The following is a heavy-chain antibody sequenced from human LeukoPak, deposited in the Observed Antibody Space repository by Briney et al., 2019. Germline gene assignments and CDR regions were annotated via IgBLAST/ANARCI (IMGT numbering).Heavy chain of an antibody. J-gene: IGHJ6*03. Sequence: ASVKVSCKTSGYTFTNFDINWVRQASGHGLEWMGWMNPNSGNTGYAQKFQGRVTITRNTSISTAYMELSNLRSEDTAVYYCARAPSWNYNRYYYYYVDVWGRGTTVTVSS. CDR2: MNPNSGNT. D-gene: IGHD1-7*01. CDR3: ARAPSWNYNRYYYYYVDV. V-gene: IGHV1-8*03. CDR1: GYTFTNFD.